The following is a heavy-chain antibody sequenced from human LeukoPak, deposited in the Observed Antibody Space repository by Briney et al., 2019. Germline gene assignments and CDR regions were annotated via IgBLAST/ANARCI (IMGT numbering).Heavy chain of an antibody. J-gene: IGHJ3*02. CDR1: GFTVSSSY. D-gene: IGHD3-16*01. CDR2: IYSGVNT. Sequence: GSLRLSCAASGFTVSSSYMSWVRQAPGTGLEWVSIIYSGVNTYYTDSVQGRFTISRDNPKNTLYLEMNSLRAEDTAVYYCAAVFDKAMISAFDIWGQGTMVTVSS. V-gene: IGHV3-53*01. CDR3: AAVFDKAMISAFDI.